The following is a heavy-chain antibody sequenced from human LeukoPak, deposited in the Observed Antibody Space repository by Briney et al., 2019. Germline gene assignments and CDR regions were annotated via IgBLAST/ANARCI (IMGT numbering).Heavy chain of an antibody. CDR1: GGTFSSYA. CDR3: ARALVVVAANYYFDY. CDR2: IIPIFGTA. J-gene: IGHJ4*02. D-gene: IGHD2-15*01. V-gene: IGHV1-69*05. Sequence: SVKVPCKASGGTFSSYAISWVRQAPGQGLEWMGRIIPIFGTANYAQKFQGRVTITTDESTSTAYMELSSLRSEDTAVYYCARALVVVAANYYFDYWGQGTLVTVSS.